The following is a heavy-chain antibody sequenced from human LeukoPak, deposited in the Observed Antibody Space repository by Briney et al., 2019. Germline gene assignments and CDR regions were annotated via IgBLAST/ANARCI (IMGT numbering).Heavy chain of an antibody. CDR3: AKSRAGGMRLRFLSGPFDY. CDR2: ISDSGGST. J-gene: IGHJ4*02. V-gene: IGHV3-23*01. Sequence: PGGSLRLSCAASGFTFSSYAMSWVRQAPGKGLEWVSAISDSGGSTYYADSVKGRFTIYRDNSKNALYLQMNSLRAEDTAVYYCAKSRAGGMRLRFLSGPFDYWGQGTLVTVSS. D-gene: IGHD3-3*01. CDR1: GFTFSSYA.